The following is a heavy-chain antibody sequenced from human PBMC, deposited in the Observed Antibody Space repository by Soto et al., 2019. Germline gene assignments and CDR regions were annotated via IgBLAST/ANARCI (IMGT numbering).Heavy chain of an antibody. V-gene: IGHV3-23*01. J-gene: IGHJ4*02. CDR3: AKVFLLWFAPRGTNGPDDY. Sequence: GGSLRLSCAASGFTFSSYAMSRVRQAPGKGLEWVSAISGSGGSTYYADSVKGRFTISRDNSKNTLYLQMNSLRAEDTAVYYCAKVFLLWFAPRGTNGPDDYWGQGTLVTVSS. CDR2: ISGSGGST. D-gene: IGHD3-10*01. CDR1: GFTFSSYA.